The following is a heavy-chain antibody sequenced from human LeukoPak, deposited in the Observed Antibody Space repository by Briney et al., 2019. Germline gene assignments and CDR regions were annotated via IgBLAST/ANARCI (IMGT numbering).Heavy chain of an antibody. J-gene: IGHJ3*02. D-gene: IGHD5-18*01. Sequence: SETLSLTCTVSGGSISSYYWSWIRQPPGKGLEWIGYIYYSGSTNYNPSLKSRVTISVDTSKNQFSLKLSSVAAADTAVYYCAATHLLFGYSYASGAFDIWGQGTMVTVPS. V-gene: IGHV4-59*08. CDR3: AATHLLFGYSYASGAFDI. CDR2: IYYSGST. CDR1: GGSISSYY.